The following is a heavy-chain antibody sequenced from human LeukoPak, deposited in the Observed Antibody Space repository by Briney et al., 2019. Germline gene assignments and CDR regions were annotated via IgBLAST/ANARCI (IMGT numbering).Heavy chain of an antibody. J-gene: IGHJ3*02. CDR3: ARGGHYYDSSEPLRNDAFDI. CDR1: GGSISSYY. V-gene: IGHV4-59*01. D-gene: IGHD3-22*01. CDR2: IYYSGST. Sequence: PSETLSLTCTVSGGSISSYYWSWIRQPPGKGLEWIGYIYYSGSTNYNPSLKGRVTISVDTSKNQFSLKLSSVTAADTAVYYCARGGHYYDSSEPLRNDAFDIWGQGTMVTVSS.